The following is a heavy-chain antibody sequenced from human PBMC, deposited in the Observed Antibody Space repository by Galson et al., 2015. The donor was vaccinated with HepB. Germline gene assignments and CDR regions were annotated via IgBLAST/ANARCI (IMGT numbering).Heavy chain of an antibody. CDR1: GDSVSSNSAA. CDR3: ARGLYSSSSSFGYYYYYMDV. V-gene: IGHV6-1*01. D-gene: IGHD6-6*01. J-gene: IGHJ6*03. CDR2: TYYRSKWYN. Sequence: CAISGDSVSSNSAAWNWIRQSPSRGLEWLGRTYYRSKWYNDYAVSVKSRITINPDTSKNQFSLQLNSVTPEDMAVYYCARGLYSSSSSFGYYYYYMDVWGKGTTVTVSS.